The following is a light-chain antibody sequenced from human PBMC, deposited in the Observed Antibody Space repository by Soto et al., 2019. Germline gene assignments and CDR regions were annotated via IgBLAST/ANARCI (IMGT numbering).Light chain of an antibody. CDR1: SSNIVSNY. CDR3: AAWDDSLSGPDYV. Sequence: QSELTQPPSASGTPGQRVTISCSGISSNIVSNYVYWYQQLPGTAPKLLIYRNNQRPSGVPDRFSGSKSGTSASLAISGLRSEDEADYYCAAWDDSLSGPDYVFGTGTKV. V-gene: IGLV1-47*01. J-gene: IGLJ1*01. CDR2: RNN.